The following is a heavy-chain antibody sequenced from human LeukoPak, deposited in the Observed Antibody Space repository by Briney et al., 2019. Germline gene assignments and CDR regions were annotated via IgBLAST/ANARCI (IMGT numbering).Heavy chain of an antibody. CDR3: AKEDLIVATRPPDY. J-gene: IGHJ4*02. Sequence: AGGSLRLSCAASGFTFSNYAMSWVRQAPGKGLEWVSTIAPGGDNPDYADSVRGRFTFSRDNSKSTLYLQMNSLRAEDTAVYYCAKEDLIVATRPPDYWGQGTLVTVSS. CDR2: IAPGGDNP. D-gene: IGHD5-12*01. V-gene: IGHV3-23*01. CDR1: GFTFSNYA.